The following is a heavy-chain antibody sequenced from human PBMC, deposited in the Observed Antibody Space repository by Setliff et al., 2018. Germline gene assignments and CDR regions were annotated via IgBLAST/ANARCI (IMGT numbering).Heavy chain of an antibody. CDR3: AKVKKQLIRGSGLDL. CDR2: IRFDGTTK. V-gene: IGHV3-30*02. CDR1: GFNFGSYG. D-gene: IGHD3-10*01. J-gene: IGHJ5*02. Sequence: GGSLRLSCAASGFNFGSYGMHWVHQAPGKGLEWVAFIRFDGTTKYYADSVKGRFTISRDNSQNTLYLQMDSLRPEDAAVYYCAKVKKQLIRGSGLDLWGQGTLVTVSS.